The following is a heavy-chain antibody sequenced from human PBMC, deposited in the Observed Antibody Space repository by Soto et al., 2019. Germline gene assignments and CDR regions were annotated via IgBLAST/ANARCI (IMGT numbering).Heavy chain of an antibody. V-gene: IGHV4-59*11. CDR2: IYYTGST. CDR3: ARANWYFEY. Sequence: SETLSLTCTVSGGSINNHYWSWIRQPPEKGLEWIGYIYYTGSTNYNPSLKSRVTMSVDTSKNQFSLNLTSLTAADTSIYYCARANWYFEYWGQGTLLTVSS. D-gene: IGHD7-27*01. J-gene: IGHJ4*02. CDR1: GGSINNHY.